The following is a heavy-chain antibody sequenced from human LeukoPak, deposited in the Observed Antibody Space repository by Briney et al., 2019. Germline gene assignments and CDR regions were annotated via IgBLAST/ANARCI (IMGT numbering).Heavy chain of an antibody. CDR3: ARNLPQYSSSWYDTYNWFDP. V-gene: IGHV4-39*01. J-gene: IGHJ5*02. D-gene: IGHD6-13*01. CDR1: GGSISSSSYY. CDR2: IYYSGST. Sequence: PSETLSLTCTVPGGSISSSSYYWGWIRQPPGKGLEWIGSIYYSGSTYYNPSLKSRVTISVDTSKNQFSLKLSSVTAADTAVYYCARNLPQYSSSWYDTYNWFDPWGQGTLVTVSS.